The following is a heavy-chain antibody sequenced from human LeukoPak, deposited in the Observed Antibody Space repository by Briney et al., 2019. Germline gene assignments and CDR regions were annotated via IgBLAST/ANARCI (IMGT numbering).Heavy chain of an antibody. D-gene: IGHD3-10*01. CDR2: ISAYNGNT. V-gene: IGHV1-18*01. Sequence: ASVKVSCKASGYTFTSYAMHWVRQAPGQGLEWMGWISAYNGNTNYAQKLQGRVTMTTDTSTSAAYMELRSLRSDDTAVYYCARVYGSGRGWLDPWGQGALVTVSS. CDR1: GYTFTSYA. J-gene: IGHJ5*02. CDR3: ARVYGSGRGWLDP.